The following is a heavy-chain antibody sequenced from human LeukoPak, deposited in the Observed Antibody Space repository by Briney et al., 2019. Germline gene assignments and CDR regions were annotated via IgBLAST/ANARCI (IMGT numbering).Heavy chain of an antibody. CDR1: GFSFSSYW. J-gene: IGHJ4*02. CDR2: INSDGISI. CDR3: AKDRYQLLNPHCFDY. Sequence: GGSLRLSCTASGFSFSSYWMYWVRRAPGRGLVWVSRINSDGISISYADSVKGRFTISRDSAKNTLYLQMNSLRAEDTAVYYCAKDRYQLLNPHCFDYWGQGTLVTVSS. V-gene: IGHV3-74*01. D-gene: IGHD2-2*02.